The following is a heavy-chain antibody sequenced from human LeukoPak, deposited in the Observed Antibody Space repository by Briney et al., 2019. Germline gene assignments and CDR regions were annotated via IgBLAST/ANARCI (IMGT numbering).Heavy chain of an antibody. CDR1: GLTFSSYG. D-gene: IGHD3-10*01. J-gene: IGHJ4*02. Sequence: PGGSLRLSCAASGLTFSSYGMHWVRQAPGKGLEWVAVIWYDGSNKYYADSVKGRFTISRDNSKNTLYLQMNSLRAEDTAVYYCARGAPPELLWFGEFIDYWGQGTLVTVSS. CDR3: ARGAPPELLWFGEFIDY. V-gene: IGHV3-33*01. CDR2: IWYDGSNK.